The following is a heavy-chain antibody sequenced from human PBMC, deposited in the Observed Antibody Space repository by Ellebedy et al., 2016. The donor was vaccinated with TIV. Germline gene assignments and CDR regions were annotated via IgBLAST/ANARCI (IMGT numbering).Heavy chain of an antibody. CDR2: IYPGDSDT. V-gene: IGHV5-51*01. CDR1: GYSFISYW. CDR3: ARGDRGSGWYWDK. J-gene: IGHJ4*02. Sequence: KVSCKGSGYSFISYWIGWVRKMPGKGLEWMGYIYPGDSDTRYSPSFQGQVTISVDKSISTAYLQWSSLKASDTAIYYCARGDRGSGWYWDKWGQGTLVTVSS. D-gene: IGHD6-19*01.